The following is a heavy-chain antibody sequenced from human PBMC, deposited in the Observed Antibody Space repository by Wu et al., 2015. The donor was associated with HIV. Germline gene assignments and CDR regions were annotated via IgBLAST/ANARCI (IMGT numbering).Heavy chain of an antibody. D-gene: IGHD3-22*01. CDR3: ARGGNYYDSSGYNY. CDR2: ISAYNGNT. Sequence: QVQLVQSGXEVKKPGASVKVSCKASGYTFTSYGISWVRQAPGQGLEWMGWISAYNGNTNYAQKLQGRVTMTTDISTKTAYMELRSLLSDDTAVYYCARGGNYYDSSGYNYWGQGTLVTVSS. CDR1: GYTFTSYG. J-gene: IGHJ4*02. V-gene: IGHV1-18*01.